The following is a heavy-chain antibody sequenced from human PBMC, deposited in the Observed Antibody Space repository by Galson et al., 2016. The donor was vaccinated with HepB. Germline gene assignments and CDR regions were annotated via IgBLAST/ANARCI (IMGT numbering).Heavy chain of an antibody. CDR3: AREFDRSFQY. CDR2: INHVGGER. V-gene: IGHV3-7*01. Sequence: SLRLSCAASGFSFSSYWMSWVRQAPGKGLEWVANINHVGGERYYVGSVRGRFTISRDDAKNSLFLQMNSLRVDDTAVYYCAREFDRSFQYWGQGVLGTVSS. J-gene: IGHJ4*02. CDR1: GFSFSSYW. D-gene: IGHD3-22*01.